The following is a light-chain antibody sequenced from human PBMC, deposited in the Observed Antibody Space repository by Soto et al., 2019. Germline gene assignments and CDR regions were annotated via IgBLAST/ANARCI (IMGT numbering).Light chain of an antibody. CDR1: QSISSW. V-gene: IGKV1-5*03. J-gene: IGKJ1*01. CDR2: KAS. Sequence: DIPMTQSPSTLSASVGDRVTLTCRASQSISSWLAWYQQKPGKAPKLLIYKASSLESGVPSRFSGSGSGTDFTLTISSLQPDDFATYYCQQYNSYSRTFGHGTKVEIK. CDR3: QQYNSYSRT.